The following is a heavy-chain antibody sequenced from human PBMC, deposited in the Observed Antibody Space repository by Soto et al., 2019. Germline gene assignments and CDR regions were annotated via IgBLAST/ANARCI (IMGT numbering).Heavy chain of an antibody. V-gene: IGHV3-23*01. J-gene: IGHJ6*02. Sequence: PGGSLRLSCAASGFTFSSYAMSWVRQAPGKGLEWVSAISGSGGSTYYADSVKGRFTISRDNSKNTLYLQMKSLRAEGTAVYYCAKVPNLRAAPEYYYYGMDVWGQGTKVTVSS. CDR2: ISGSGGST. D-gene: IGHD3-9*01. CDR1: GFTFSSYA. CDR3: AKVPNLRAAPEYYYYGMDV.